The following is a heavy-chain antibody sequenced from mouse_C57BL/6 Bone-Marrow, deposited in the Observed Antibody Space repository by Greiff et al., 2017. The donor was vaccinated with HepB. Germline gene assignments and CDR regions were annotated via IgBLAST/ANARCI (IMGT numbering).Heavy chain of an antibody. CDR3: SRRVSSYYAMDF. CDR1: GYTFTSYG. V-gene: IGHV1-81*01. D-gene: IGHD1-1*01. Sequence: VQVVESGAELARPGASVKLSCKASGYTFTSYGISWVKQRTGQGLEWIGEIYPRSGNTYYNEKFKGKATLTAAKSSSTAYMELRSLTSEDSAVYFCSRRVSSYYAMDFWGQGTSVTVTS. J-gene: IGHJ4*01. CDR2: IYPRSGNT.